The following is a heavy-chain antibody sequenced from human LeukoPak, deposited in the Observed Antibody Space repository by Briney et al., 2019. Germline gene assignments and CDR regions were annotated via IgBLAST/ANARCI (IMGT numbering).Heavy chain of an antibody. V-gene: IGHV3-30*18. CDR3: AKEGSNGDFDY. CDR2: ISYDGSNK. D-gene: IGHD1-26*01. J-gene: IGHJ4*02. CDR1: GFTFSSYD. Sequence: GRSLRLSCAASGFTFSSYDMHWVRQAPGKGLEWVTVISYDGSNKYCGDSVKGRFTISRDNSKNTLYLKMNSLRAEDTAVYYCAKEGSNGDFDYWGQGTLVTVSS.